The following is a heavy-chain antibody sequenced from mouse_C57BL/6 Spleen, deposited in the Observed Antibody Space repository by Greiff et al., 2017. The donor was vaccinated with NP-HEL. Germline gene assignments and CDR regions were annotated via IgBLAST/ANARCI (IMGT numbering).Heavy chain of an antibody. J-gene: IGHJ2*01. D-gene: IGHD1-1*01. CDR2: ISYDGSN. CDR3: ARGSGPGYFDY. V-gene: IGHV3-6*01. Sequence: EVKLMESGPGLVKPSQSLSLTCSVTGYSITSGYYWNWIRQFPGNKLEWMGYISYDGSNNYNPSLKNRISITRDTSKNQFFLKLNSVTTEDTATYYCARGSGPGYFDYWGQGTTLTVSS. CDR1: GYSITSGYY.